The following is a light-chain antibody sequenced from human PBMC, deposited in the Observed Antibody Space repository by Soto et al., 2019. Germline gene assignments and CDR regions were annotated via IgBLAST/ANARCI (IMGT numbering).Light chain of an antibody. CDR2: DAS. CDR3: QQRSNWPRT. CDR1: LSVASY. V-gene: IGKV3-11*01. Sequence: EIVLTQSPATLSLSPGERATLSCRASLSVASYLAWYHQKPGQAPRLLIYDASNRATGVPPRFSGSGSGTDFTLTISSLEPEDFGVYYCQQRSNWPRTFGQGTKVEI. J-gene: IGKJ1*01.